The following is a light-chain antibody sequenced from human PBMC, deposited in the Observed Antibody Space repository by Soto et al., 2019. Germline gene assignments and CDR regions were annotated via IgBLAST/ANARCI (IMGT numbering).Light chain of an antibody. CDR2: AAS. V-gene: IGKV1-39*01. CDR1: QSVSTY. Sequence: DIQMTQSPSSLSASVGDRVTITCRASQSVSTYLNWYQQKPGKAPKLLIYAASSLQSGVPSRFSGSGSGTGFTPTISSLQPEDFATYYCQQSYSMPYTFGQGTKVEIK. CDR3: QQSYSMPYT. J-gene: IGKJ2*01.